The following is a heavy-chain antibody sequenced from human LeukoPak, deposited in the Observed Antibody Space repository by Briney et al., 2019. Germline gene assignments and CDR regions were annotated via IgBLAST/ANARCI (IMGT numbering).Heavy chain of an antibody. D-gene: IGHD1-26*01. V-gene: IGHV1-18*01. J-gene: IGHJ5*02. CDR1: GYTFTSYG. Sequence: RGASVKVSCKASGYTFTSYGISWVRQAPGQGLEWMGWISAYNGNTNFAQKLQGRVTMTTDTSTSTAYMELRSLRSDDTAVYYCARGGLSRGSYVFDPWGQGTLVTVSS. CDR2: ISAYNGNT. CDR3: ARGGLSRGSYVFDP.